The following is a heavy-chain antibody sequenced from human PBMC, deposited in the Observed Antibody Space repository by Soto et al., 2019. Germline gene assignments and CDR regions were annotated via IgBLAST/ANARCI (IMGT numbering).Heavy chain of an antibody. CDR3: AKRTVGWYFDL. Sequence: GGSLRLSCTASGFAFSSYSMSWFRQAPGKGLEWVSVISGSGGSTYYADAVKGRFTISRDNSKNTLYLQMNSLRAEDTAVYYCAKRTVGWYFDLWGRGTLVTGSS. D-gene: IGHD4-17*01. V-gene: IGHV3-23*01. CDR1: GFAFSSYS. CDR2: ISGSGGST. J-gene: IGHJ2*01.